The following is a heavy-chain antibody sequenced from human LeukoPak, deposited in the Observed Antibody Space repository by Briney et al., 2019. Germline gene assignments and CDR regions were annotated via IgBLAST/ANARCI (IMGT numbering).Heavy chain of an antibody. D-gene: IGHD3-22*01. CDR2: IWYDGSNK. CDR3: ARGGSVYYYDSSGSTDAFDI. CDR1: GFTFSSYG. J-gene: IGHJ3*02. Sequence: GGSLRLSCAASGFTFSSYGMHWVRQAPVKALEWVAVIWYDGSNKYYADSVKGRFTISRENSKNTLYLQMNSLRAEDTAVYYCARGGSVYYYDSSGSTDAFDIWGQGTMVTVSS. V-gene: IGHV3-33*01.